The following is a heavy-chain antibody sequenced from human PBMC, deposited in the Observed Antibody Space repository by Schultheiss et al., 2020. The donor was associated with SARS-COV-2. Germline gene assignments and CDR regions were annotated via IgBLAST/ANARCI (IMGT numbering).Heavy chain of an antibody. CDR2: IYYSGST. Sequence: SETLSLTCTVSGGSISSGGYYWSWIRQHPGKGLEWIGYIYYSGSTNYNPSLKSRVTISVDTSKNQFSLKLSSVTAADTAVYYCARVPYYPGGAFDIWGQGTMVTVSS. CDR1: GGSISSGGYY. J-gene: IGHJ3*02. CDR3: ARVPYYPGGAFDI. D-gene: IGHD1-26*01. V-gene: IGHV4-61*08.